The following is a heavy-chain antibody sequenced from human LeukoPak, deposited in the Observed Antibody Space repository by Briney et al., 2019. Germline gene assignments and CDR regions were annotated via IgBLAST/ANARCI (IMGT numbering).Heavy chain of an antibody. V-gene: IGHV1-69*04. CDR3: ARGDCGGDCNYYYYGMDV. CDR1: GGTFSSYA. CDR2: IIPILGIA. D-gene: IGHD2-21*02. J-gene: IGHJ6*02. Sequence: SVKVSCKASGGTFSSYAINWVRQAPGQGLEWMGRIIPILGIANYAQKFRGRVTITADKSTSTAYMELSSLRSEDTAVYYCARGDCGGDCNYYYYGMDVWGQGTTVTVSS.